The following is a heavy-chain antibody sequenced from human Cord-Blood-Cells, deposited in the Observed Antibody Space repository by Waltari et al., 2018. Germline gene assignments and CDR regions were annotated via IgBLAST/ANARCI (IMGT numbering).Heavy chain of an antibody. J-gene: IGHJ2*01. CDR1: GGSFIGSY. Sequence: QVQLQQWGAGLLKPSETLSLTCALYGGSFIGSYSSWLRQPPGKGLEWIGEINHSGSTNYNPSLKSRVTISVDTSKNQFSLKLSSVTAADTAVYYCARGTNWYFDLWGRGTLVTVSS. CDR3: ARGTNWYFDL. V-gene: IGHV4-34*01. CDR2: INHSGST.